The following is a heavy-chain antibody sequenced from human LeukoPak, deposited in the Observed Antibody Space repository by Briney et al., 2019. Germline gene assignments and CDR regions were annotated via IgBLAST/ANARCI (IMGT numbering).Heavy chain of an antibody. CDR2: IYYSGST. V-gene: IGHV4-39*07. Sequence: SETLSLTCTVSGGSISSSSYYWGWIRQPPGKGLEWIGSIYYSGSTYYNPSLKSRVTISVDTSKNQFSLKLSSVTAADTAVYYCARVGRGSWFDPWGQGTLVTVSS. D-gene: IGHD2-15*01. CDR1: GGSISSSSYY. CDR3: ARVGRGSWFDP. J-gene: IGHJ5*02.